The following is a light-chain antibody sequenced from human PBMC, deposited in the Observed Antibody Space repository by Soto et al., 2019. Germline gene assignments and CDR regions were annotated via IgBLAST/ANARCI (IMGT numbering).Light chain of an antibody. CDR2: SNN. Sequence: QSVLTQPPSASGTPGQRVTISCSGSSSNIGSNTVNWYQQLPGTAPKLLIYSNNQRPSGVPDRFSGSKSGTSASLAISGLQSEDEADYYCSAWDESLSGWVFGGGTQLTVL. CDR3: SAWDESLSGWV. CDR1: SSNIGSNT. J-gene: IGLJ3*02. V-gene: IGLV1-44*01.